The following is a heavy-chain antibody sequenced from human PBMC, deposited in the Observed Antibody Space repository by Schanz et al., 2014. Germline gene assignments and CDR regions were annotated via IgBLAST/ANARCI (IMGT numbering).Heavy chain of an antibody. CDR2: ISGSGGST. V-gene: IGHV3-23*04. CDR1: GFTFSSHW. Sequence: VQLVESGGGLVKPGGSLRLSCAASGFTFSSHWMHWVRQDPGKGLVWVSAISGSGGSTYYADSVKGRFTISRDNSKNTLYLEMNSLRAEDTALYYCARDRRNADLDYWGQGTLVTVSS. J-gene: IGHJ4*02. CDR3: ARDRRNADLDY. D-gene: IGHD1-1*01.